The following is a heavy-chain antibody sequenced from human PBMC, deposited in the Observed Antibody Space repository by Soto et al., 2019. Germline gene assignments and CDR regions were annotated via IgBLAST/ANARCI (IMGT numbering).Heavy chain of an antibody. CDR2: ISGSGGST. CDR1: GFTFSSYA. V-gene: IGHV3-23*01. J-gene: IGHJ4*02. CDR3: AKQPNGGYDYIWGSYRYDYYFDY. D-gene: IGHD3-16*02. Sequence: GGSLRLSCAASGFTFSSYAMSWVRQAPGKGLEWVSAISGSGGSTYYADSVKGRFTVSRDNSKNTLYLQMNSLRAEDTAVYYCAKQPNGGYDYIWGSYRYDYYFDYWGQGTLVTVSS.